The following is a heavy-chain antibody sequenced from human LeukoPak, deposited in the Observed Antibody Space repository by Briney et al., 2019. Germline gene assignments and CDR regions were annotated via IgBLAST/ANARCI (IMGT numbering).Heavy chain of an antibody. CDR2: INPNSGGT. D-gene: IGHD3-22*01. V-gene: IGHV1-2*02. CDR1: GYTFTGYY. Sequence: ASVKVSCKASGYTFTGYYMHWVRQAPGQGLEWMGWINPNSGGTNYAQKFQGRVTMTRDTSTSTVYMELSSMSSEDTAVYYCAGEPPSYYYDSSGYYGFDYWGQGTLVTVSS. CDR3: AGEPPSYYYDSSGYYGFDY. J-gene: IGHJ4*02.